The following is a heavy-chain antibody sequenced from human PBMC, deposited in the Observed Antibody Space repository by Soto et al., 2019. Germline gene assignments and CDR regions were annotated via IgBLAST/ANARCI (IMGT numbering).Heavy chain of an antibody. CDR3: GGGTYDSSGYYFPARI. J-gene: IGHJ4*02. CDR2: INPSGGST. Sequence: GSSVKVSWTPSGYTFTNSYMHSVRQSPGEGLEWMGIINPSGGSTSYAQKFQGRVTMTRDTSTSTVYMGLSSLRSEDTAVFYCGGGTYDSSGYYFPARIWGQGTMVTVSS. V-gene: IGHV1-46*01. D-gene: IGHD3-22*01. CDR1: GYTFTNSY.